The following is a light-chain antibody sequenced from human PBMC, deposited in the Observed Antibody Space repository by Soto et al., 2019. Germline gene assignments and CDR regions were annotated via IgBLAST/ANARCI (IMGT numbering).Light chain of an antibody. CDR3: QQYDNLPLT. CDR2: DAS. J-gene: IGKJ4*01. V-gene: IGKV1-33*01. Sequence: DIQMSQSTSSISASVGDRVTITRQASQDISNYLNWYQQKTGQAPKLLIYDASNLETGVPSRFSGRGSRTDCTFTISSLQTEDIETDYCQQYDNLPLTFGGGTKVDIK. CDR1: QDISNY.